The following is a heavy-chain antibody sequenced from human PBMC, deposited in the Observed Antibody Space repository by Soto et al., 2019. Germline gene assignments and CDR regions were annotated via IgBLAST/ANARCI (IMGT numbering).Heavy chain of an antibody. CDR1: GFTFSSYA. J-gene: IGHJ4*02. Sequence: PGGSLRLSCAASGFTFSSYAMGWVRQAPGKGLEWVSAISGSGGSTYYADSVKGRFTISRDNSKNTLYLQMNSLRAEDTAVYYCAKARDGYSGYLSYWGQGTLVTVSS. CDR2: ISGSGGST. V-gene: IGHV3-23*01. CDR3: AKARDGYSGYLSY. D-gene: IGHD5-12*01.